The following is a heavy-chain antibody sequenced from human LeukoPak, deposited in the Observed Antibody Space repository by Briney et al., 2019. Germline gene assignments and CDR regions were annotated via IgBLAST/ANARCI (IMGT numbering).Heavy chain of an antibody. CDR3: ARDKGTSYLSSFDY. J-gene: IGHJ4*02. Sequence: GGSLRLSCTVSGFTVSSNSMSWVRQAPGEGLGWVSFIYSDNTHYSDSVKGRFTISRDNSKNTLYLQMNSLRAADTAVYYCARDKGTSYLSSFDYWGQGTLVTVSS. CDR2: IYSDNT. D-gene: IGHD6-6*01. V-gene: IGHV3-66*03. CDR1: GFTVSSNS.